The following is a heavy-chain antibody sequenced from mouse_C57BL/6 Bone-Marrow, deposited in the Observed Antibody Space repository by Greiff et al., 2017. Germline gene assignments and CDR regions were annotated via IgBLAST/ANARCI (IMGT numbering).Heavy chain of an antibody. CDR2: INPYNGGT. CDR3: ARRILRSVPVAGYFDY. Sequence: EVKLEESGPVLVKPGASVKMSCKASGYTFTDYYMNWVKQSHGKSLEWIGVINPYNGGTSYNQKFKGKATLTVDKSSSTAYMELNSLTSEDSAVYYCARRILRSVPVAGYFDYWGQGTTLTVSS. CDR1: GYTFTDYY. D-gene: IGHD1-1*01. J-gene: IGHJ2*01. V-gene: IGHV1-19*01.